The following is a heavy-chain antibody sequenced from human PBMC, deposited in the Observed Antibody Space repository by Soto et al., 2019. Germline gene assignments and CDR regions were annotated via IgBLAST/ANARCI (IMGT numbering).Heavy chain of an antibody. CDR3: VREGGDNWFDP. CDR1: GGSISSGDYY. CDR2: IYYSGST. Sequence: SETLSLTCTVSGGSISSGDYYWSWIRQPPGKGLEWIGYIYYSGSTFYNPSLKNRVTISLDTSKIQFSLKLSSVTAADTAVYHCVREGGDNWFDPWGQGTLVTVSS. V-gene: IGHV4-30-4*01. D-gene: IGHD3-16*01. J-gene: IGHJ5*02.